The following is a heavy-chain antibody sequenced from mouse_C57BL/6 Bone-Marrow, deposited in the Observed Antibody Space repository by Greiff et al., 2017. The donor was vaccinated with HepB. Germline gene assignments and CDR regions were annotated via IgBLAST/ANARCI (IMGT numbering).Heavy chain of an antibody. CDR2: IDPENGDT. V-gene: IGHV14-4*01. D-gene: IGHD1-1*01. CDR3: TTWSSYAMDY. Sequence: EVQLQQSGAELVRPGASVKLSCTASGFNIKDDYMHWVKLRPEQGLEWIGWIDPENGDTEYASKFQGKAPITADTSSNTAYLQLSSLTSEDTAVFYCTTWSSYAMDYWGQGTSVTVSA. J-gene: IGHJ4*01. CDR1: GFNIKDDY.